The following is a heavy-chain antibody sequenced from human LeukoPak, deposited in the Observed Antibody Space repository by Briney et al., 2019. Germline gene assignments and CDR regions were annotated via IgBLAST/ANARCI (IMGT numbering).Heavy chain of an antibody. CDR3: VPSYGDYEDFQH. CDR2: INPNSGGT. V-gene: IGHV1-2*02. D-gene: IGHD4-17*01. CDR1: GYTFTGYY. Sequence: ASVTVSCKASGYTFTGYYMHWVRQAPGQGLEWMGWINPNSGGTNYAQKFQGRVTMTRDTSISTAYMELSRLRSDDTAVYFCVPSYGDYEDFQHWGQGTLVAVSS. J-gene: IGHJ1*01.